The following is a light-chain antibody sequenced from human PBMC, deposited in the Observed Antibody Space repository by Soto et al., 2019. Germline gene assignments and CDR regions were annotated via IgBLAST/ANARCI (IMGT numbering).Light chain of an antibody. V-gene: IGKV4-1*01. Sequence: DIVMTQSPDSLAVSLGERATINCKSTQSVVSSSTNKNYLAWYQQKPGQPPKLLIYWASTRESGVPDRFNGSGSGTDFILTISSLQAEDVAVYYCQQYWSTPLTFGGGTKVEIK. CDR3: QQYWSTPLT. CDR1: QSVVSSSTNKNY. CDR2: WAS. J-gene: IGKJ4*01.